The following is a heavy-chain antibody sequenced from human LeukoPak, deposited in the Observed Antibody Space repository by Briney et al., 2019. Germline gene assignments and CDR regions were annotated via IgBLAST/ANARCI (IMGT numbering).Heavy chain of an antibody. Sequence: PGRSLRLSCAASGFTFDDYAMHLVRQAPGKGLEWVSLISWDGGSTYYADSVKGRFTISRDNSNNSLYLQMNSLRAEDTALYYCAKDIRRDGYNFGLDSWGQGTLVTVSS. CDR1: GFTFDDYA. V-gene: IGHV3-43D*03. J-gene: IGHJ5*01. CDR3: AKDIRRDGYNFGLDS. D-gene: IGHD5-24*01. CDR2: ISWDGGST.